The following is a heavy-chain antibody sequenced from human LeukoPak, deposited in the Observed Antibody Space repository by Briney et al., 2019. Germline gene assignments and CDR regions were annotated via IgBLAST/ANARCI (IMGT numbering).Heavy chain of an antibody. CDR1: GFTLDDYA. D-gene: IGHD5-24*01. CDR3: ARDTYPDERWLQLPTGY. Sequence: GGSLRRSCAASGFTLDDYAMHWVRQAPGKGLEWVSLISGDGVTTYYADSVKGRFTISRDNSKNSLYLQMNSLRTEDTALYYCARDTYPDERWLQLPTGYWGQGTLVTVSS. V-gene: IGHV3-43*02. J-gene: IGHJ4*02. CDR2: ISGDGVTT.